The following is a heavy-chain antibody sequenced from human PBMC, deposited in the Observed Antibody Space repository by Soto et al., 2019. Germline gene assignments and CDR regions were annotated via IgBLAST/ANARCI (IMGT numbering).Heavy chain of an antibody. CDR3: ARDSSSWYEGNWFDP. D-gene: IGHD6-13*01. CDR1: GYTFTGYD. CDR2: MNPNSGNT. V-gene: IGHV1-8*01. J-gene: IGHJ5*02. Sequence: ASVKVSCKASGYTFTGYDINWVRQATGQGLEWMGWMNPNSGNTGYAQKFQGRVTMTRNTSISTAYMELSSLRSEDTAVYYCARDSSSWYEGNWFDPWGQGTLVTVSS.